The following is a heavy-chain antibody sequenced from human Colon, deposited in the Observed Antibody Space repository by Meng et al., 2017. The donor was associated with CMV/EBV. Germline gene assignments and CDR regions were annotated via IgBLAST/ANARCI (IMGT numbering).Heavy chain of an antibody. CDR1: GGTLGNSA. CDR3: ATSSCVTAITCAVALEPKDAFDL. D-gene: IGHD6-19*01. CDR2: ILPINGVP. V-gene: IGHV1-69*10. J-gene: IGHJ3*01. Sequence: SVTVSCKASGGTLGNSAISWVRQAPAQGLEWMGGILPINGVPKYTEKSQGRATFTADKSTGTAYMELSSLRSEDTAVYYCATSSCVTAITCAVALEPKDAFDLWGQGTMVTVSS.